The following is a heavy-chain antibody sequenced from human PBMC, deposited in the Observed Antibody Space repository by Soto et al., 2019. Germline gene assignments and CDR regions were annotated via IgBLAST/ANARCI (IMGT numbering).Heavy chain of an antibody. V-gene: IGHV3-74*01. CDR3: ARDLAPAAIRGSNYYYYMDV. Sequence: PGGSLRLSCSASGFTFSSYWMHWVRQAPGKGLVWVSRINSDGSSTSYADSVKGRFTISRDNAKNTLYLQMNSLRAEDTAVYYCARDLAPAAIRGSNYYYYMDVWGKGTTVTVSS. CDR2: INSDGSST. J-gene: IGHJ6*03. CDR1: GFTFSSYW. D-gene: IGHD2-2*01.